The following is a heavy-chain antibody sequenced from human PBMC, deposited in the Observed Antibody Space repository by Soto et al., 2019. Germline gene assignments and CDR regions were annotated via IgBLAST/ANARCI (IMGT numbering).Heavy chain of an antibody. V-gene: IGHV4-4*07. CDR3: ACQSQSGPFYSYYGMDV. CDR1: GGSISNYY. CDR2: IYTSGST. J-gene: IGHJ6*02. Sequence: QLQLQESGPGLVKPSETLSLTCTVSGGSISNYYWDWIRQPAGKGLEWIGRIYTSGSTNYNPSLTSRVTMSVDTSKNQFSLNLNSVTAADTAVYYCACQSQSGPFYSYYGMDVWGQGTTVTVSS. D-gene: IGHD3-10*01.